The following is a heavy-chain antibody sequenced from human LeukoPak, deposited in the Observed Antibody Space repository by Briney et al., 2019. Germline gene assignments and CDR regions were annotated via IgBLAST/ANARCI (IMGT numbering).Heavy chain of an antibody. Sequence: GRSLRLSCAASGFTFSTYGMHWVRQAPGKGLERVALISYDETNIKYADSVKGRFTISRDNAKNSLYLQMNSLRAEDTAIYYCARLYSSSLGRVFDYWGQGTLVTVSS. V-gene: IGHV3-30*03. CDR2: ISYDETNI. CDR1: GFTFSTYG. CDR3: ARLYSSSLGRVFDY. D-gene: IGHD6-13*01. J-gene: IGHJ4*02.